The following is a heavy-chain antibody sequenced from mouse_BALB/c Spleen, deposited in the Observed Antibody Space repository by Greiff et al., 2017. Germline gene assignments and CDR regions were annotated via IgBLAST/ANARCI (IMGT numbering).Heavy chain of an antibody. V-gene: IGHV1-9*01. CDR2: ILPGSGST. CDR3: ARCDYDDDYFDY. D-gene: IGHD2-4*01. CDR1: GYTFSSYW. Sequence: VQLQQSGAELMKPGASVKISCKATGYTFSSYWIEWVKQRPGHGLEWIGEILPGSGSTNYYEKFKGKATFTADTSSNTAYMQLSSLTSEDSAVYYCARCDYDDDYFDYWGQGTTLTVSS. J-gene: IGHJ2*01.